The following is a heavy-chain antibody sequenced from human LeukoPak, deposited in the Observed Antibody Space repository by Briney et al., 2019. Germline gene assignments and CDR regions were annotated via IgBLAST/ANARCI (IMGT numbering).Heavy chain of an antibody. V-gene: IGHV3-23*01. CDR2: ISGSGGST. CDR3: WSASYMDV. J-gene: IGHJ6*03. Sequence: PGGSLTLSCSASRFTFNSYSMNWVRQAPGKGLEWVSAISGSGGSTFYADSVKGRFTIPRDNSKNTLYLQMNSVRAEDTAVYYCWSASYMDVWGKGTTVTISS. CDR1: RFTFNSYS.